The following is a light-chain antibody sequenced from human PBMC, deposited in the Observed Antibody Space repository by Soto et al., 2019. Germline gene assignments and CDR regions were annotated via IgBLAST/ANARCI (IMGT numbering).Light chain of an antibody. CDR1: SSDIGAYNY. CDR3: SSYTTSSTLVV. Sequence: QSALTQPASVSGSPGQSITISCTGTSSDIGAYNYVSWYQHYPGKAPKLIIYDVSNRPSGLSNRFSGSKSGNTASLTISGLLAEDEADYYCSSYTTSSTLVVFGRGTKLTVL. J-gene: IGLJ2*01. V-gene: IGLV2-14*03. CDR2: DVS.